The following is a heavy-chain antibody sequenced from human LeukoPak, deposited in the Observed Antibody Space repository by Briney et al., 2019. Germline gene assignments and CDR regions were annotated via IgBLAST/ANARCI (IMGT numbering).Heavy chain of an antibody. V-gene: IGHV4-39*07. Sequence: SETLSLTCTVSGGSISSSSYYWGWIRQPPGKGLEWIGSIYYSGSTYYNPSLKSRVTISVDTSKNQFSLKLSSVTAADTAVYYCARMREDYREPPYYYYYMDVWGKGTTVTVSS. CDR1: GGSISSSSYY. J-gene: IGHJ6*03. D-gene: IGHD4-11*01. CDR2: IYYSGST. CDR3: ARMREDYREPPYYYYYMDV.